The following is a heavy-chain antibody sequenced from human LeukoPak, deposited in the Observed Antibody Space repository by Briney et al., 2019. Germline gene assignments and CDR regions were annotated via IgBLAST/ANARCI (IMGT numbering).Heavy chain of an antibody. CDR3: AKGGGYDFWSGLGYYYYYMDV. J-gene: IGHJ6*03. CDR1: GFTFSSYG. CDR2: IRYDGSNE. V-gene: IGHV3-30*02. Sequence: PGGSLRLSCAASGFTFSSYGMHWVRQAPGKGLEWVSFIRYDGSNEYYADSVRGRFTISRDNSKNTLYLQMNSLRAEDTAVYYCAKGGGYDFWSGLGYYYYYMDVWGKGTTVTVSS. D-gene: IGHD3-3*01.